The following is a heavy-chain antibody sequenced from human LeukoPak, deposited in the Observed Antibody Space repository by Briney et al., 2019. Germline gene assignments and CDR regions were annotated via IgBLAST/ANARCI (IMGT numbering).Heavy chain of an antibody. CDR3: ARARGWLLRGYFDY. J-gene: IGHJ4*02. CDR2: IYYSGST. CDR1: GGSISSSSYY. V-gene: IGHV4-39*01. D-gene: IGHD2-15*01. Sequence: PSETLSLTCTVSGGSISSSSYYWGWIRQPPGKGLEWIGSIYYSGSTYYNPSLKSRVTISVDTSKNQFSLKLSSVTAADTAVYYCARARGWLLRGYFDYWGQGTLVTVSS.